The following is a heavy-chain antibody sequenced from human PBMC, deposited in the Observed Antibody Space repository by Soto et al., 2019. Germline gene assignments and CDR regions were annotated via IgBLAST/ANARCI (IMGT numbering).Heavy chain of an antibody. D-gene: IGHD6-19*01. V-gene: IGHV5-51*01. CDR3: ARTSGAVADY. CDR1: GYTFTSYW. J-gene: IGHJ4*02. CDR2: VYPGDSDT. Sequence: PGESLKISCKVSGYTFTSYWIGWVRQMPGKGLEWMGIVYPGDSDTRYASSFQGQVTISADKSSSTAYLQWSSLKASDSAMYYCARTSGAVADYWGQGTLVTVSS.